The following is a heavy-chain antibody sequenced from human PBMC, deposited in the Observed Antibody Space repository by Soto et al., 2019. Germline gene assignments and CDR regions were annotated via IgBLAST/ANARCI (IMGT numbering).Heavy chain of an antibody. CDR2: IWADGSTQ. D-gene: IGHD6-6*01. V-gene: IGHV3-33*01. CDR3: ATDFGSSPFDY. CDR1: GLTFSSYG. Sequence: GESLKISCVASGLTFSSYGMHWVRQAPGKGLEWVAVIWADGSTQLYADSVKGRFTISKDNSKNTLYLQMNSLRAEDTAVYFCATDFGSSPFDYWGQGTPVTVSS. J-gene: IGHJ4*02.